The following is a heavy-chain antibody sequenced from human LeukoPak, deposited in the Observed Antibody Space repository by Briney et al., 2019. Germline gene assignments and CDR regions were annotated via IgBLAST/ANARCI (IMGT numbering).Heavy chain of an antibody. Sequence: PGGSLRLSCAASGFTFSDYYMSWIRQAPGKGLEWVSYIGSSGGTISYADSVEGRFNALRDNDQNSLYLEMNSMRAEDTALYYCAKLIVPAANAIEYWGQGALVTVSS. V-gene: IGHV3-11*04. D-gene: IGHD2-2*01. CDR1: GFTFSDYY. CDR3: AKLIVPAANAIEY. J-gene: IGHJ4*02. CDR2: IGSSGGTI.